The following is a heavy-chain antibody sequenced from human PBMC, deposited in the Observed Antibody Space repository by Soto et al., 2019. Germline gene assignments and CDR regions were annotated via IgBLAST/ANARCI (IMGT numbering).Heavy chain of an antibody. CDR3: AKAYSSSSHQFDY. V-gene: IGHV1-69*05. D-gene: IGHD6-6*01. J-gene: IGHJ4*02. CDR2: IIPISGTA. Sequence: QVQLVQSGAEVKKPGSSVKVSCKASGGTFRSYAISWVRQAPGQGLEWMGGIIPISGTANYAQKFQGRVTXTXDXXTSTAYMELNSLRSEDTAVYYCAKAYSSSSHQFDYWGQGTLVTVSS. CDR1: GGTFRSYA.